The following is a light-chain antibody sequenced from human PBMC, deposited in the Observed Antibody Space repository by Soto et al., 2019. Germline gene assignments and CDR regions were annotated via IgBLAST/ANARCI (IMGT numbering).Light chain of an antibody. V-gene: IGLV2-14*03. CDR1: SSDVGGYNY. J-gene: IGLJ1*01. Sequence: QSVLTQPASVSGSPGQSITISCTGTSSDVGGYNYVSWYQQHPGKAPKLMIYDVSNRPSGVSNRFAGSKSGNTASLTISGIQAEDEGDYYCSSYTSSSLHVFGTGTKLTVL. CDR3: SSYTSSSLHV. CDR2: DVS.